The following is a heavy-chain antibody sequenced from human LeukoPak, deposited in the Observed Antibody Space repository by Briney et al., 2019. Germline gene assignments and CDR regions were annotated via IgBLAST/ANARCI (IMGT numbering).Heavy chain of an antibody. CDR1: GYTFTGYY. D-gene: IGHD6-19*01. Sequence: GASVKVSCKASGYTFTGYYMHWVRQAPGQGLEWMGRINPNSGGTNYAQKFQGRVTMTRDTSISTAYMELSRPRSDDTAVYYCARELVELGSGWSTRGWFDPWGQGTLVTVSS. CDR2: INPNSGGT. V-gene: IGHV1-2*06. CDR3: ARELVELGSGWSTRGWFDP. J-gene: IGHJ5*02.